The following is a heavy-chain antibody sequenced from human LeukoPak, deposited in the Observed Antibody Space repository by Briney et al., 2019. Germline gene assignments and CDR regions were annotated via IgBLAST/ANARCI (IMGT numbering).Heavy chain of an antibody. V-gene: IGHV4-39*01. CDR3: ARWYSSSFDY. J-gene: IGHJ4*02. D-gene: IGHD6-6*01. CDR2: IYYSGST. Sequence: SETLSLTCTVSGGSISSSNYHWGWIRQPPGKGLEWVGTIYYSGSTYYNPSLRSRVTISADTSKNQFSLKLSSVTAADTAVYYCARWYSSSFDYWGQGTLVTVSS. CDR1: GGSISSSNYH.